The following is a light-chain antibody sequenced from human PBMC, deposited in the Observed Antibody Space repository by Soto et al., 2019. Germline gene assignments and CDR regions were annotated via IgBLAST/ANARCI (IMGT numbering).Light chain of an antibody. CDR2: DVS. Sequence: QSALTQPASVSGSPGQSITISCTGTSSDVGRYNFVSWYQQHPGKAPKLLISDVSHRPSGISNRFSGSKSGNTASLTISGLQAEDEADYYCSSYPSSSTRVFGTGTKLTVL. J-gene: IGLJ1*01. CDR3: SSYPSSSTRV. CDR1: SSDVGRYNF. V-gene: IGLV2-14*01.